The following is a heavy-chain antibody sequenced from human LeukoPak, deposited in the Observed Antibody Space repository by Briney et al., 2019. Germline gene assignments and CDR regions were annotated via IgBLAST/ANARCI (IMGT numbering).Heavy chain of an antibody. Sequence: GGSLRLSCAASGFTFSESWMTWVRQVPGLGLEWVAHINHEGGGIQYVDSVKGRFTISRDNAKGSVHLQMNSLRAEDTAIYHCATYINWVAGDVWGQGTTVIVSS. V-gene: IGHV3-7*01. CDR1: GFTFSESW. CDR2: INHEGGGI. CDR3: ATYINWVAGDV. J-gene: IGHJ6*02. D-gene: IGHD1-1*01.